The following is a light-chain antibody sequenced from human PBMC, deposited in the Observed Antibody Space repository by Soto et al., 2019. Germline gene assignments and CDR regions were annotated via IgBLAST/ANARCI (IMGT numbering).Light chain of an antibody. V-gene: IGKV1-39*01. CDR2: GAS. CDR3: QQSYSSMFT. J-gene: IGKJ2*01. CDR1: QRISSY. Sequence: DLQMTQSPSSLSASVGDRVTITCRASQRISSYLNWYQQKPGKAPKLLIYGASTLQSGVPSRFSGSGSGTDFTLTINSLQPEDFATYYCQQSYSSMFTFGQGTKLEIK.